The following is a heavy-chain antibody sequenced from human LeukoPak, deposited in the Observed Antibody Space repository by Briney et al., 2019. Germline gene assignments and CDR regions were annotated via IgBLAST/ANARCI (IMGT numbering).Heavy chain of an antibody. J-gene: IGHJ3*02. CDR2: MNPSSGNT. V-gene: IGHV1-8*01. Sequence: ASVKVSCKASGYTFTSYDINWVRQATGQGLEWMGWMNPSSGNTGYAQKFQGRVTMTRNTSISTAYMELSSLRSEDTAVYYCARTRGYYYDSSGYYWNPDDAFDIWGQGTMVTVSS. CDR1: GYTFTSYD. D-gene: IGHD3-22*01. CDR3: ARTRGYYYDSSGYYWNPDDAFDI.